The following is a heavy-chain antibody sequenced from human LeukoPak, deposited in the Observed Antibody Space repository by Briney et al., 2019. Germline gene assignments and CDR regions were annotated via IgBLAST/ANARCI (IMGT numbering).Heavy chain of an antibody. J-gene: IGHJ4*02. Sequence: GGSLRLSCAASGFTFSNAWMSWVRQAPGKGLEWVANIKKDGSEKYYVDSVKGRFTISRDNSKNTLYLQMNSLRVEDTSVYFCVRDPPFFRPEKHGDIQPLDYWGQGTLVTVSS. CDR2: IKKDGSEK. CDR3: VRDPPFFRPEKHGDIQPLDY. V-gene: IGHV3-7*01. D-gene: IGHD4-17*01. CDR1: GFTFSNAW.